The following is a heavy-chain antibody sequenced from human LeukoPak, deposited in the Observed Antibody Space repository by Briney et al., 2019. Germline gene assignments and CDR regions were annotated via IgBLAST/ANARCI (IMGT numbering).Heavy chain of an antibody. J-gene: IGHJ4*02. CDR3: AREAVAGFWDY. V-gene: IGHV4-34*01. Sequence: SETLSLTCAVYGGSFSGYYWSWIRQPPGKGLEWIGEINHSGSTNYNPSLTSRVTISVDTSKNQFSLKLSSVTAADTAVYYCAREAVAGFWDYWGQGTLVTVSS. D-gene: IGHD6-19*01. CDR2: INHSGST. CDR1: GGSFSGYY.